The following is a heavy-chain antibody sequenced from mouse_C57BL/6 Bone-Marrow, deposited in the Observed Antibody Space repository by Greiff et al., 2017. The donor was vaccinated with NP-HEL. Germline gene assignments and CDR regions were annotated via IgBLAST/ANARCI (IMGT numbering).Heavy chain of an antibody. CDR3: ARPYAMDY. CDR2: ISDGGSYT. J-gene: IGHJ4*01. CDR1: GFTSSSYA. Sequence: EVKLVESGGGLVKPGGSLKLSCAASGFTSSSYAMSWVRQTPEKRLAWVATISDGGSYTYYPDNVKGRFTISRDNAKNNLYLQMSHLKSEDTAMYYCARPYAMDYWGQGTSVTVSS. V-gene: IGHV5-4*03.